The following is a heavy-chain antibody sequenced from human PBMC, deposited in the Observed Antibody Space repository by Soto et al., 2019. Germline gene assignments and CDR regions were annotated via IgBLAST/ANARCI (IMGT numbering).Heavy chain of an antibody. J-gene: IGHJ3*02. CDR2: ISGSAGST. CDR1: GFTFRSYA. V-gene: IGHV3-23*01. D-gene: IGHD1-7*01. Sequence: GGSLRLSCAASGFTFRSYAMNWVRQAPGKGLEWVSAISGSAGSTYYADYVKGRFTISRDTSKNTLYLQMNSLRAEDTAVYYCAKGNSWSPALVLDIWGQGTMVTVSS. CDR3: AKGNSWSPALVLDI.